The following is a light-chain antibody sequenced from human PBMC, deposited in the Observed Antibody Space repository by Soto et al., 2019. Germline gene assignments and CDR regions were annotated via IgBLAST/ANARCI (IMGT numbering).Light chain of an antibody. CDR3: QQSYRSPYT. CDR1: QSITIY. J-gene: IGKJ2*01. Sequence: IQLTQSPSSLSASVGDRVTVTCRASQSITIYLNWYQQKPGKAPTLLIYAASSLQSGVPSRFSGGGSRTDFTLTISSLQTEDFATYYCQQSYRSPYTFGQGTKLEI. V-gene: IGKV1-39*01. CDR2: AAS.